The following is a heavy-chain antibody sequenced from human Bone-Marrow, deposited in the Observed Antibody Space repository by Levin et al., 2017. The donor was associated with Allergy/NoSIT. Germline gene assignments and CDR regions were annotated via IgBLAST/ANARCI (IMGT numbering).Heavy chain of an antibody. CDR1: GFTFSSYA. Sequence: GGSLRLSCAASGFTFSSYAMSWVRQAPGKGLEWVSAISGSGGSTYYADSVKGRFTISRDNSKNTLYLQMNSLRAEDTAVYYCAKTPSSGYDYGSPPKDYWGQGTLVTVSS. V-gene: IGHV3-23*01. CDR2: ISGSGGST. D-gene: IGHD5-12*01. CDR3: AKTPSSGYDYGSPPKDY. J-gene: IGHJ4*02.